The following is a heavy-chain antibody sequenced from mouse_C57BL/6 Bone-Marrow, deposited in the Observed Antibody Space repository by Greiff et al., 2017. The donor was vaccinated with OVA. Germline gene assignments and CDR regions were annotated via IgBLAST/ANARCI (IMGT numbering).Heavy chain of an antibody. V-gene: IGHV5-16*01. J-gene: IGHJ2*01. CDR3: ARVGSFYYFDY. CDR2: INYDGSST. Sequence: DVKLVESEGGLVQPGSSMKLSCTASGFTFSDYYMAWVRQVPEKGLEWVANINYDGSSTYYLDSLKSRFIISRDNAKNILYLQMSSLKSEDTATYYCARVGSFYYFDYWGQGTTLTVSS. D-gene: IGHD1-1*01. CDR1: GFTFSDYY.